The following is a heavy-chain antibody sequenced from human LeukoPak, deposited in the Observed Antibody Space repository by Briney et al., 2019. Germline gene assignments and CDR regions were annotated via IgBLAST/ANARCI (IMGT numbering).Heavy chain of an antibody. J-gene: IGHJ3*02. Sequence: ASVKVSCKASGYTFTSYGISWVRQAPGQGLEWMGWINPNSGGTNYAQKFQGRVTMTRDTSISTAYMELSRLRSDDAAVYYCAREVAAFDIWGQGTMVTVSS. CDR2: INPNSGGT. CDR3: AREVAAFDI. CDR1: GYTFTSYG. V-gene: IGHV1-2*02.